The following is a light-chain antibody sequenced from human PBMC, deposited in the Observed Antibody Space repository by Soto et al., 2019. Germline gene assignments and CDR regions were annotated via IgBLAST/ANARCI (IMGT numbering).Light chain of an antibody. CDR1: GSNIGSNA. CDR3: AAWDDSLTGLL. V-gene: IGLV1-44*01. J-gene: IGLJ2*01. Sequence: QSALTQPPSASGTPGQRVTFSCSGSGSNIGSNAVNWYQQLPGTAPKLLIYFNTQRPSVVPDRFSGSKSGTSASLAISGLQSEDEADYYCAAWDDSLTGLLIGGGTKLTVL. CDR2: FNT.